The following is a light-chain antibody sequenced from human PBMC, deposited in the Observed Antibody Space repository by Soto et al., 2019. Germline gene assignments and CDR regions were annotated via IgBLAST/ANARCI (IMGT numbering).Light chain of an antibody. CDR2: DAS. Sequence: QMTQSPSSLSASVGDRVTITCQASQDISDYLNWYQQKPGAAPKLLIYDASNLQAGVPSRFSGSGSGTEFTFTISSLQPEDVETYYCQQYDNIPLTFGGGTKVDTK. V-gene: IGKV1-33*01. J-gene: IGKJ4*01. CDR3: QQYDNIPLT. CDR1: QDISDY.